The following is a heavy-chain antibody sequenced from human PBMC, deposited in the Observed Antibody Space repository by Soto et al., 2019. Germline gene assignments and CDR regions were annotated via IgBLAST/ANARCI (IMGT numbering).Heavy chain of an antibody. CDR2: ISGSGSST. J-gene: IGHJ4*02. CDR1: GFAFSSYA. CDR3: ANSRAVVGSYFDY. Sequence: EVQLLESGGGLVQPGGSLRLSCAASGFAFSSYAMNWVRQAPGKGLEWVSVISGSGSSTYYEDSVKGRFTISRDNSKNTLYLQMISLRADDTAVYYCANSRAVVGSYFDYWGQGTLVTVSS. D-gene: IGHD2-15*01. V-gene: IGHV3-23*01.